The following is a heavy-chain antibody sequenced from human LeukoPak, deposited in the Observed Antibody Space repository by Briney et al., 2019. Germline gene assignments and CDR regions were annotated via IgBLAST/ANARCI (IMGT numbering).Heavy chain of an antibody. CDR3: AKDGIAVD. J-gene: IGHJ4*02. CDR1: GFTFSSYG. D-gene: IGHD6-19*01. V-gene: IGHV3-30*18. Sequence: AGGSLGLSCAASGFTFSSYGMPWVRQAPGKGLEWVAVISYDGSNKYYADSVKGRFTISRDNSKNTLYLQMNSLRAEDTAVYYCAKDGIAVDWGQGTLVTVSS. CDR2: ISYDGSNK.